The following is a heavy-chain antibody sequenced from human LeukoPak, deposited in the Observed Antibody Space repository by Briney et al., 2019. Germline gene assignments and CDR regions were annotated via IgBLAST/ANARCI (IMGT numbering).Heavy chain of an antibody. D-gene: IGHD3-16*01. J-gene: IGHJ6*02. CDR3: ARDASYYDYVWGSYSNYYYGMDV. V-gene: IGHV3-7*01. Sequence: GRSLRLSCAASGFTFSSHGMHWVRQAPGKGLEWVANIKQDGSEKYYVDSVKGRFTISRDNAKNSLYLQMNSLRAEDTAVYYCARDASYYDYVWGSYSNYYYGMDVWGQGTTVTVSS. CDR2: IKQDGSEK. CDR1: GFTFSSHG.